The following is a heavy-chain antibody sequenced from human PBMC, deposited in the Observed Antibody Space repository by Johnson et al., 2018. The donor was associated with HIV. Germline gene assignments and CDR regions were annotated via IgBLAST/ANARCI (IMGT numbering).Heavy chain of an antibody. Sequence: QVQLVESGGGVVQPGGSLRLSCAASGFTFSSYGMHWVRQAPGKGLEWVAVIWYDGSNKNYADSVKGRFTISRDNSKNTLYLQMNSLLPEDTAVYYCAKSDSGYDAFDIWGQGTMVTVSS. CDR1: GFTFSSYG. J-gene: IGHJ3*02. V-gene: IGHV3-30*02. CDR2: IWYDGSNK. CDR3: AKSDSGYDAFDI. D-gene: IGHD5-12*01.